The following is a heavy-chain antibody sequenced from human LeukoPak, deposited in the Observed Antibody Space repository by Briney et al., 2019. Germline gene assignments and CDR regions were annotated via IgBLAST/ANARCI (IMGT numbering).Heavy chain of an antibody. V-gene: IGHV4-4*02. D-gene: IGHD4-17*01. CDR2: IYHSGST. CDR1: GGSISSSNW. J-gene: IGHJ1*01. CDR3: ARAGYGDYYGEYFQH. Sequence: NPSETLSLTCAVSGGSISSSNWWSWVRQPPGKGLEWIGEIYHSGSTNYNPSLKSRVTISVDKSKNQFSLKLSSVTAADTAVYYCARAGYGDYYGEYFQHWGQGTLVTVSS.